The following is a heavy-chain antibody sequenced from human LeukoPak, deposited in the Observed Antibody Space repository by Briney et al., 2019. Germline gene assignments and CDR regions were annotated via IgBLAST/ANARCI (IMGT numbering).Heavy chain of an antibody. CDR1: GFSFSNSA. CDR2: IIVGSGTT. J-gene: IGHJ3*02. CDR3: AAERYGGISDCCNFEI. D-gene: IGHD4-23*01. Sequence: ASVKGSCKSSGFSFSNSAVQWVRQARGQRLEWIGWIIVGSGTTNYAQSLQGRLTITRDMSTNTAYMELSSLRSEDTAVYYCAAERYGGISDCCNFEIWGQGTMVTVSS. V-gene: IGHV1-58*01.